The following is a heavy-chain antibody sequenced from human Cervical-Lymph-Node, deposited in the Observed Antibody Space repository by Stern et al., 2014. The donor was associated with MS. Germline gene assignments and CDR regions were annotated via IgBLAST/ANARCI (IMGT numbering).Heavy chain of an antibody. CDR2: ISYDGSDK. V-gene: IGHV3-30-3*01. J-gene: IGHJ4*02. Sequence: VQLVESGGGVVQPGRSLRLSCAASGFVFRRYSLHWVRQAPGKVLEWVALISYDGSDKYYTDSVKGRFTVSRDNSNNTVDLEMNSLRLEDTAVYYCAKGGSGSYLDWGQGSLVTVSS. D-gene: IGHD1-26*01. CDR3: AKGGSGSYLD. CDR1: GFVFRRYS.